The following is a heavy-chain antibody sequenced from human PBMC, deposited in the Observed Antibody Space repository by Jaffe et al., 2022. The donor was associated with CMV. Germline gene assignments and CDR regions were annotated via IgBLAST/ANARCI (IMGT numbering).Heavy chain of an antibody. CDR3: ARNGVRWELLVGLSH. V-gene: IGHV3-11*06. D-gene: IGHD1-26*01. Sequence: QVQLVESGGGLVKPGGSLRLSCAASGFTFSDYYMSWIRQAPGKGLEWVSYISSSSSYTNYADSVKGRFTISRDNAKNSLYLQMNSLRAEDTAVYYCARNGVRWELLVGLSHWGQGTLVTVSS. J-gene: IGHJ4*02. CDR2: ISSSSSYT. CDR1: GFTFSDYY.